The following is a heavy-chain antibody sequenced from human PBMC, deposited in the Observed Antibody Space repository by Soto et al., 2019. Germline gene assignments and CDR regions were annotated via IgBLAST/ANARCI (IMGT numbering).Heavy chain of an antibody. D-gene: IGHD6-25*01. CDR3: ARSAFGGCVNFDY. Sequence: QVQLEQSGAEVKKPGASVKVSCKTSGYTFANYDMNWVRLTTGQGLEWMGWMNQNSGATGFPQKFQGRVSMTRDITTTTAYMELTSLTSEDTGVYYCARSAFGGCVNFDYGGQGTLVTVSS. CDR1: GYTFANYD. J-gene: IGHJ4*02. CDR2: MNQNSGAT. V-gene: IGHV1-8*01.